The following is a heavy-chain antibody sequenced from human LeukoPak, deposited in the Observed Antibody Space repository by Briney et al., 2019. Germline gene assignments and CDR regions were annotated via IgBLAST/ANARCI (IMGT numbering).Heavy chain of an antibody. D-gene: IGHD2-8*02. Sequence: PGGSLRLSCAASEFTVSSNYMSWVRQAPGEGLEWVSVIYSGGTTYYADSVKGRFTISRDNSKNTLYLQMNSLRAEDTAVYYCARDSTAGGFHFDDWGQGTLVTVSS. CDR2: IYSGGTT. V-gene: IGHV3-53*01. J-gene: IGHJ4*02. CDR3: ARDSTAGGFHFDD. CDR1: EFTVSSNY.